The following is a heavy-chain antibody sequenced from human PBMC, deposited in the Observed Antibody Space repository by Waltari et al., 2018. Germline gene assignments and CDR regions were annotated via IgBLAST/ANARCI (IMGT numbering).Heavy chain of an antibody. Sequence: QVQLQESGPGLVKPSQTLSLTCTVSGGSISSGGYYWSWVRQPPGKGLEWIGEIYHSGSTNYNPSLKSRVTISVDTSKNQFSLKLSSVTAADTAVYYCARGRFGELLYIARPYPNFDYWGQGTLVTVSS. V-gene: IGHV4-30-4*01. CDR1: GGSISSGGYY. CDR2: IYHSGST. CDR3: ARGRFGELLYIARPYPNFDY. J-gene: IGHJ4*02. D-gene: IGHD3-10*01.